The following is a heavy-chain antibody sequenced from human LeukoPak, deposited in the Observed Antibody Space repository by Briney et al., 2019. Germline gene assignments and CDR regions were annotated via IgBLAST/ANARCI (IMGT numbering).Heavy chain of an antibody. J-gene: IGHJ4*02. CDR3: ARLPAYSSGWYYLDY. Sequence: GESLKISCKGSGYSFTSYWIGWVRQMPGKGLEWMGIIYPGDSDTRYSPSFQGQVTISADKSISTAYLQWSSLKASDTAMYYCARLPAYSSGWYYLDYWGQGTLVTVSS. V-gene: IGHV5-51*01. CDR2: IYPGDSDT. CDR1: GYSFTSYW. D-gene: IGHD6-19*01.